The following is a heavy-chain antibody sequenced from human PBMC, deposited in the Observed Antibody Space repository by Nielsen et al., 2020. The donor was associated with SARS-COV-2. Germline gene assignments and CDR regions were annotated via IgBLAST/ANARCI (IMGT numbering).Heavy chain of an antibody. CDR1: GFIFSDYN. CDR2: ISSRSDYI. J-gene: IGHJ4*02. D-gene: IGHD1-26*01. V-gene: IGHV3-21*01. CDR3: ARPTSGSYSYYFDY. Sequence: GESLKISCAASGFIFSDYNMNWVRQAPGKGLEWVSFISSRSDYIYYADSMKGRFTISRDNSKNTLYLQMNSLRAEDTAVYYCARPTSGSYSYYFDYWGQGTLVTVSS.